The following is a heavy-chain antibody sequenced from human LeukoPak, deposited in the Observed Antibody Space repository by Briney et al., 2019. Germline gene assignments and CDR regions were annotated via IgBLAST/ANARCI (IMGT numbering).Heavy chain of an antibody. CDR3: AREAYSSFWRGYSHWFDP. D-gene: IGHD3-3*01. J-gene: IGHJ5*02. CDR2: ASHDGTNS. CDR1: GFTFSTYA. Sequence: GSLRLSSAASGFTFSTYAIHWVRQAPGKGLEWVAVASHDGTNSFYADSVRGRFTISRDNSENTLYLQLNSLRPEDTAVYYCAREAYSSFWRGYSHWFDPWGRGTLVTVSS. V-gene: IGHV3-30*04.